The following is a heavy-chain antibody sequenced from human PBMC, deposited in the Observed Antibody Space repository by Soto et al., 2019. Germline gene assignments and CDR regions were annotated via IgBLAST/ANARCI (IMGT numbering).Heavy chain of an antibody. D-gene: IGHD6-19*01. CDR1: GYTFTGYY. CDR2: INPNSGGT. V-gene: IGHV1-2*04. J-gene: IGHJ6*02. Sequence: ASVKVSCKASGYTFTGYYMHWVRQAPGQGLEWMGWINPNSGGTNYAQKFQGWVTMTRDTSISTAYMELSRLRSDDTAVYYCARELTSSGWYRDYYYGMDVWGQGTTVTVSS. CDR3: ARELTSSGWYRDYYYGMDV.